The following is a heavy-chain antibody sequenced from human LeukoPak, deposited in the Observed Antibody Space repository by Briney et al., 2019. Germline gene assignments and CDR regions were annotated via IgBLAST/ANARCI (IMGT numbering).Heavy chain of an antibody. J-gene: IGHJ1*01. CDR1: GFTFSRYA. V-gene: IGHV3-23*01. CDR3: AKDLDSTDLYDNAD. Sequence: GGSLRLSCVASGFTFSRYAMNWVRQTPGRGLEWVSLIGTNEQRTHYADSVKGRFTISRDNSKNTLFLQMNSLRAEDTAVYYCAKDLDSTDLYDNADWGQGTLVTVSS. D-gene: IGHD6-19*01. CDR2: IGTNEQRT.